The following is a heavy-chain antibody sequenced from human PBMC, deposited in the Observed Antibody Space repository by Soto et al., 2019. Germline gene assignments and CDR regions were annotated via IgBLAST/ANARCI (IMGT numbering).Heavy chain of an antibody. CDR3: GRMANFYKIRGPLDY. CDR2: IYPGDSDT. V-gene: IGHV5-51*01. D-gene: IGHD1-20*01. CDR1: GYSFTSYW. Sequence: GESLKISCKGSGYSFTSYWIGWVRQMPGKGLEWMGIIYPGDSDTRYSPSFQGQVTISADKSISTSYLQWSSLKASDTAMYYCGRMANFYKIRGPLDYWGQGALVTVSS. J-gene: IGHJ4*02.